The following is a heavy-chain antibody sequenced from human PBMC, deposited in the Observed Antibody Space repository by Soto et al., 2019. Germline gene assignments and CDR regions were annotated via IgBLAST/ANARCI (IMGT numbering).Heavy chain of an antibody. CDR3: ARNRYGGYDFDS. J-gene: IGHJ4*02. V-gene: IGHV4-4*02. CDR2: VAQSGYT. Sequence: QLQLQESGPGLVKPSGTLSLTCSVSNGSMTSSLWWSGVRQSPGKGLEWIGEVAQSGYTSYNPSLKSRLTISQDRSRNQFSLRLTSVTAADTAVYYCARNRYGGYDFDSWGQGTLVTVSS. D-gene: IGHD5-12*01. CDR1: NGSMTSSLW.